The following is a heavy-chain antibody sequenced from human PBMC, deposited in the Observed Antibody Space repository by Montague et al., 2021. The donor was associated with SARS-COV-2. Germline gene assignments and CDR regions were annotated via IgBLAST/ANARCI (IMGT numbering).Heavy chain of an antibody. Sequence: SETLSLTCTVSGGSISSRDYYWVWISHPPGKGLEWIVTNNYSGSTYYTPSLKSRVTISVDTSKNQFSLKLTSLTAADTAVYYCARSSGYNYDISYYGMDVWGQGTTVTVSS. J-gene: IGHJ6*02. CDR3: ARSSGYNYDISYYGMDV. CDR2: NNYSGST. V-gene: IGHV4-39*01. D-gene: IGHD5-18*01. CDR1: GGSISSRDYY.